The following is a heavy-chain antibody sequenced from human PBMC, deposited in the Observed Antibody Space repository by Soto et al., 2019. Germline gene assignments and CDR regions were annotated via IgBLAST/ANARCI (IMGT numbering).Heavy chain of an antibody. D-gene: IGHD6-19*01. Sequence: SETLSLTCAVYGGSFSGYYWSWIRQPPGKGLEWIGEINHSGSTNYNPSLKSRVTISVDTSKNQFSLKLSSVTAADTAVYYCARGHLTSAVAKRGRYFDYWGQGTLVTVSS. CDR1: GGSFSGYY. J-gene: IGHJ4*02. CDR3: ARGHLTSAVAKRGRYFDY. CDR2: INHSGST. V-gene: IGHV4-34*01.